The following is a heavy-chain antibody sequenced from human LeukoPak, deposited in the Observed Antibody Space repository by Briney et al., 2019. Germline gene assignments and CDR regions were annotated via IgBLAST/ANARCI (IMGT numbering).Heavy chain of an antibody. D-gene: IGHD4-17*01. J-gene: IGHJ4*02. V-gene: IGHV4-59*08. CDR1: GGSISSYY. Sequence: SETLSLTCTVSGGSISSYYWSWIRQPPGKGLEWIGYIYYSGSTNYNPSLKSRVTISVDTSKNQFSLKLSSVTAADTAVYYCARRYGDYAYYFDYWGQGTLVTVSS. CDR2: IYYSGST. CDR3: ARRYGDYAYYFDY.